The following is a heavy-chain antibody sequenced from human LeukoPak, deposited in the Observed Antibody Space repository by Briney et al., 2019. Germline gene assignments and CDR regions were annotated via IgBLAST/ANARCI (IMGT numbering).Heavy chain of an antibody. V-gene: IGHV1-8*01. CDR1: GYTFATYD. CDR3: ARGRGSGHKENWFDP. Sequence: GASVKVSCKASGYTFATYDINWVRQATGQGLEWMGWMNPNSGNTGYTQKFQGRVTMTRNTSISTAYMELSSLRSEDTAVYYCARGRGSGHKENWFDPWGQGTLVTVSS. J-gene: IGHJ5*02. D-gene: IGHD6-19*01. CDR2: MNPNSGNT.